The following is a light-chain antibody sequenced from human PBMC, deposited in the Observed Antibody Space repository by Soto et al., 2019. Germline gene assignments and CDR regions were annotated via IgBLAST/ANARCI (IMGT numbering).Light chain of an antibody. Sequence: QSVLTQPPSVSGAPGQRVTISCPGSSSNIGAGYDVHWYQHLPGTAPKLLIYYNTNRPSGVPDRFSGSKSGTSASLAITGLQAEDEADYYCQSYDSSLSGVVFGGGTKVTVL. CDR1: SSNIGAGYD. V-gene: IGLV1-40*01. CDR3: QSYDSSLSGVV. CDR2: YNT. J-gene: IGLJ2*01.